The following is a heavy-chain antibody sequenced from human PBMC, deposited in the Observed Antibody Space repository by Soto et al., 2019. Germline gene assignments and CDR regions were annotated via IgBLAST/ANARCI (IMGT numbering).Heavy chain of an antibody. CDR2: IWFDGSNK. Sequence: QVQLVESGGGVVQPGRSLRLSCAASGFTFSTYGMHWVRQAPGKGLEWVVVIWFDGSNKYYADSVKGRFTISRDNSKNTLYLQMNSLRAEDTAVYYCARGGLLLDYWGQGTLVTVSS. D-gene: IGHD2-21*01. V-gene: IGHV3-33*01. CDR3: ARGGLLLDY. CDR1: GFTFSTYG. J-gene: IGHJ4*02.